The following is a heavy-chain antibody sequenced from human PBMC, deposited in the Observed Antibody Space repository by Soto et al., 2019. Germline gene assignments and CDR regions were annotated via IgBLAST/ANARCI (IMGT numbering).Heavy chain of an antibody. CDR2: LDYEEGER. Sequence: ASVKVSCKVSGNTLSGLPMHWVRQAPGKGLEWMGSLDYEEGERNFAHRFQGRVRMTWDTSLKTAYMELSSLKSDDTAVYYCARPPGYISDWHYFDLWGQGTLVTVSS. D-gene: IGHD2-21*02. V-gene: IGHV1-24*01. J-gene: IGHJ4*02. CDR1: GNTLSGLP. CDR3: ARPPGYISDWHYFDL.